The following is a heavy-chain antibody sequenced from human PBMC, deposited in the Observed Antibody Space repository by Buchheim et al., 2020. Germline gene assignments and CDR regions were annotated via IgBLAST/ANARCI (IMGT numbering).Heavy chain of an antibody. CDR2: ISYDGSNK. V-gene: IGHV3-30*18. CDR1: GFTFSSYG. D-gene: IGHD1-26*01. CDR3: AKESGSYQAYYFDY. Sequence: QVQLVESGGGVVQPGRSLRLSCAASGFTFSSYGMHWVRQAPGKGLEWVAVISYDGSNKYYADSAKGRFTISRDNSKNTLYLQMNSLRAEDTAVYYCAKESGSYQAYYFDYWGQGTL. J-gene: IGHJ4*02.